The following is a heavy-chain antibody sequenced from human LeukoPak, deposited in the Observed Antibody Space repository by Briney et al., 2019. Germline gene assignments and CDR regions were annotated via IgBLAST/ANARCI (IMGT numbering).Heavy chain of an antibody. CDR2: ISDSSVGDIT. Sequence: GGSLRLSCAASGFTFTSYAMSWVRQTPGKGLEWVSFISDSSVGDITYYADSVRGRFTISRDSSKSTMYLQMNSLRAEDTAVYYCTRVSTTGVGGRGYFDQWGQGTQVTVSS. J-gene: IGHJ4*02. V-gene: IGHV3-23*01. CDR3: TRVSTTGVGGRGYFDQ. CDR1: GFTFTSYA. D-gene: IGHD1-1*01.